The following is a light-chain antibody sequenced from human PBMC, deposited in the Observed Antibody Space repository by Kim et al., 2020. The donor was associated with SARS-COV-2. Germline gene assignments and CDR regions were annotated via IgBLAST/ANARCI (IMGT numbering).Light chain of an antibody. Sequence: SSELTQDPAVSVALGQTVRITRQGDSPRSYYASWYQQKPGQAPVLVIYGKNNRPSGIPDRFSGSSSGNTASLTITGAQAEDEADYYCNSRDSSGNHLDVVFGGGTQLTVL. CDR3: NSRDSSGNHLDVV. V-gene: IGLV3-19*01. CDR2: GKN. CDR1: SPRSYY. J-gene: IGLJ2*01.